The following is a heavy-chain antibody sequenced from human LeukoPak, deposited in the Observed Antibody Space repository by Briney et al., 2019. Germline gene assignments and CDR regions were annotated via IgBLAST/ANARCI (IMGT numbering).Heavy chain of an antibody. CDR1: GYTFTGYY. Sequence: GASVKVSCKASGYTFTGYYMHWVRQAPGQGLEWMGRINPNSGGTNYAQKFQGRVTMTRDTSISTAYMELSRLRSDDMAVYYCARDGGFGSYNPPYFDYWGQGTLVTVSS. CDR2: INPNSGGT. D-gene: IGHD3-10*01. V-gene: IGHV1-2*06. CDR3: ARDGGFGSYNPPYFDY. J-gene: IGHJ4*02.